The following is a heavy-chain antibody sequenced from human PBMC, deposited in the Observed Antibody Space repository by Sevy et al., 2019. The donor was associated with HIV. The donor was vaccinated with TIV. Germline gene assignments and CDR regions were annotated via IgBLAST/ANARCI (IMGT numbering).Heavy chain of an antibody. CDR3: ARDLHRTYVPLTYWFDP. V-gene: IGHV3-30-3*01. D-gene: IGHD3-16*01. J-gene: IGHJ5*02. Sequence: GGSLRLSCAASGFTFSSYAMHWVRQAPGKGLEWVAVISYDGSNKYYADSVKGRFTISRDNSKNTLYLQMNSLRAEDTAVYYCARDLHRTYVPLTYWFDPWGQGTLVTVSS. CDR1: GFTFSSYA. CDR2: ISYDGSNK.